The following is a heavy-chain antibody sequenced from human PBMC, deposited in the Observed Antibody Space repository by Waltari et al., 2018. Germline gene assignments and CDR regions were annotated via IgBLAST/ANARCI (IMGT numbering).Heavy chain of an antibody. CDR2: INAGNGNT. V-gene: IGHV1-3*03. CDR3: ARSVVPAEWFDP. CDR1: GYTFTRYS. Sequence: QVQLVQSGAEVKKPGASVTVSCKASGYTFTRYSMHWVRQAPGQRLEWLGWINAGNGNTKYSQEYQGRVTITRDTSASTAYMELSSLRSEDMAVYYCARSVVPAEWFDPWGQGTLVTVSS. D-gene: IGHD2-2*01. J-gene: IGHJ5*02.